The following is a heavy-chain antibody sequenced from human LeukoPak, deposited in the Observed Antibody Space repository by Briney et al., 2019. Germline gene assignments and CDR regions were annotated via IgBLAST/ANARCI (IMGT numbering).Heavy chain of an antibody. Sequence: ASVKVSCRASGYTFTSSDINWVRQATGQGLEWMGWMNPNSGNTGYAQKFQGRVTMTRNTSISTAYMELSSLRSEDTAVYYCARGNKARLRGASFWFDPWGQGTLVTVSS. CDR2: MNPNSGNT. CDR1: GYTFTSSD. CDR3: ARGNKARLRGASFWFDP. J-gene: IGHJ5*02. D-gene: IGHD3-10*01. V-gene: IGHV1-8*01.